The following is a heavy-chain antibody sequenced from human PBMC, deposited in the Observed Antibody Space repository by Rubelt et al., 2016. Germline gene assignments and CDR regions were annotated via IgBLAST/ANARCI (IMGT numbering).Heavy chain of an antibody. V-gene: IGHV4-34*01. CDR3: VKMIVGATGD. CDR2: INHSGST. D-gene: IGHD1-26*01. J-gene: IGHJ4*02. Sequence: QVQLQQWGAGLLKPSETLSLTCAVYGGSFSGYYWSWIRQPPGKGLEWIGEINHSGSTNYNPSLKNRVTISIDTSNNQFSLRLRSVTAADTALYYCVKMIVGATGDWGQGTQVTVSS. CDR1: GGSFSGYY.